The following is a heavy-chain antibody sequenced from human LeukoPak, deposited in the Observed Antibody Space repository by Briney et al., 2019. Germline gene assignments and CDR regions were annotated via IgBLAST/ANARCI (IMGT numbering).Heavy chain of an antibody. CDR3: ARTVTAAGTGDYYYYYYMDV. CDR2: MNPNSGNT. CDR1: GYTFTSYD. J-gene: IGHJ6*03. V-gene: IGHV1-8*03. Sequence: ASVKVSCKASGYTFTSYDINWLRQATGQGLEWIGWMNPNSGNTGYAQKFQGRVTITRNTTISTAYMELSTLRSEDTAEYYCARTVTAAGTGDYYYYYYMDVWGKGTTVTVSS. D-gene: IGHD6-13*01.